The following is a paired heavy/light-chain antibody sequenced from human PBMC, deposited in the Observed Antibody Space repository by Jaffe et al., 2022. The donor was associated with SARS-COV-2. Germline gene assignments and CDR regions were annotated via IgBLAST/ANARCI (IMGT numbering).Light chain of an antibody. CDR3: QVFDSGSDPWV. V-gene: IGLV3-21*02. Sequence: SYVLTQPPSVSVAPGQTARITCGGDNIGSYSVHWYQQKSGQAPVVVVYEDSDRPSGIPERFSGSNSGNTATLTLSRVEAGDEADYYCQVFDSGSDPWVFGGGTKLTVL. CDR1: NIGSYS. J-gene: IGLJ3*02. CDR2: EDS.
Heavy chain of an antibody. CDR3: ARDPAGEDGSCYSGCYFDC. V-gene: IGHV1-18*01. D-gene: IGHD2-15*01. Sequence: QVQLVQSGAEVKKPGASVKVSCKASGYTFSNYNINWVRQAPGQGLEWVGWISVYNGNTEYAQNLQGRVTMITDTSTSTAYMELRSLRSDDTAVYYCARDPAGEDGSCYSGCYFDCWGQGTLVTVSS. CDR1: GYTFSNYN. CDR2: ISVYNGNT. J-gene: IGHJ4*02.